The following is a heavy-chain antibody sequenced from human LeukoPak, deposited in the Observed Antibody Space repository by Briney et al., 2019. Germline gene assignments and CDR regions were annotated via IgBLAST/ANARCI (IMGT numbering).Heavy chain of an antibody. CDR2: INHSGST. V-gene: IGHV4-34*01. D-gene: IGHD3-22*01. Sequence: SETLSLTCAVYGGSFSGYYWSWIRQPPGKGLEWIGEINHSGSTNYNPSLKSPVNISVDTSKNQFSLKLSSVTAADTAVYYCARTRTYYYDSSGLNPFDYWGQGTLVTVSS. J-gene: IGHJ4*02. CDR1: GGSFSGYY. CDR3: ARTRTYYYDSSGLNPFDY.